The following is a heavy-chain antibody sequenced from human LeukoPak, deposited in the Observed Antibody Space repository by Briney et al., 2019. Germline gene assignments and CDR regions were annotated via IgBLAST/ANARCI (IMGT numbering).Heavy chain of an antibody. Sequence: SETLSLTCTVSGGSISNYYWNWIRQRAGKRLEWIGRIYTSGSTNYNPSLKSRVTMSVETSKNQFSLKLSSVTAADTAVYYCAREGSGQQPRHWFDPWGQGTLVTVSS. D-gene: IGHD6-13*01. CDR1: GGSISNYY. CDR2: IYTSGST. J-gene: IGHJ5*02. V-gene: IGHV4-4*07. CDR3: AREGSGQQPRHWFDP.